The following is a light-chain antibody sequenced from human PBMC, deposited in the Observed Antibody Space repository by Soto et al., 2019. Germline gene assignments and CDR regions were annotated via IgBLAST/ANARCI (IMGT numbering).Light chain of an antibody. J-gene: IGKJ4*01. CDR3: QHYYNTPPT. CDR2: WAS. V-gene: IGKV4-1*01. Sequence: DIVMTQSPDSLAVSLGEWATINCKSSQSVLYSSNNKNYLSWYQQRPGQPPKLLIYWASTRESGVPDRFSGSGSGTDFTLTISSLQAEDVAVYYRQHYYNTPPTFGGGTKVEIK. CDR1: QSVLYSSNNKNY.